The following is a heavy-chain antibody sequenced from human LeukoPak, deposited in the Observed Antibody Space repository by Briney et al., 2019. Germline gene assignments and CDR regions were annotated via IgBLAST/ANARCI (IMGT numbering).Heavy chain of an antibody. CDR2: TYYRSKWYN. CDR1: GDTVSSNSAS. J-gene: IGHJ4*02. D-gene: IGHD1-1*01. CDR3: ARDPLVTTGYALGY. Sequence: SQTLSLTCAISGDTVSSNSASWSWAWQSPSRGLEWLGRTYYRSKWYNESGVSVGSRVIINADASKNQFSLQLNSVTPEDTAVYYCARDPLVTTGYALGYWGQGILVTVSS. V-gene: IGHV6-1*01.